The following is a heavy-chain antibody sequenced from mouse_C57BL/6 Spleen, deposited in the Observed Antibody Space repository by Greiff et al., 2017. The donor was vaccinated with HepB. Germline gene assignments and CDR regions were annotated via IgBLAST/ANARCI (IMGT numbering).Heavy chain of an antibody. D-gene: IGHD1-1*01. V-gene: IGHV1-47*01. J-gene: IGHJ1*03. Sequence: VQLQESGAELVKPGASVKMSCKASGYTFTTYPIEWMKQNHGKSLEWIGNFHPYNDDTKYNEKFKGKATLTVEKSSSTVYLELSRLTSDDSAVYYCARAKKDYYGSSYWYFDVWGTGTTVTVSS. CDR2: FHPYNDDT. CDR3: ARAKKDYYGSSYWYFDV. CDR1: GYTFTTYP.